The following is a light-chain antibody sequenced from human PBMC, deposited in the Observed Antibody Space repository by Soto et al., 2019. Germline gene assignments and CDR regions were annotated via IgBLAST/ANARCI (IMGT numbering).Light chain of an antibody. CDR3: QQYGSFSIT. CDR1: QSVTSTY. J-gene: IGKJ5*01. V-gene: IGKV3-20*01. CDR2: GAS. Sequence: ESVLTQSPGTLSLSPGERATLSCRASQSVTSTYLAWYQQKPGQAPRLLIYGASSRATGIPDRFSGSGSGTDFTLTISRLEPEDFAVYYCQQYGSFSITFGQGTRLEIK.